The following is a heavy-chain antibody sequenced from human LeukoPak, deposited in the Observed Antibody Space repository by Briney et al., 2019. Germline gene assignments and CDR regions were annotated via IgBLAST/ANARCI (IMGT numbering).Heavy chain of an antibody. J-gene: IGHJ5*02. CDR3: AATSIIFNWFDP. D-gene: IGHD1-14*01. CDR1: GGSFGDFA. CDR2: SDPMSDTK. Sequence: SVKVSCKASGGSFGDFAIIWVRQAPGHGLEWMGRSDPMSDTKDYAQKFQGRVTFTTDESTTTAHMELSNLSPEDTAVYYCAATSIIFNWFDPWGQGTLVTVSS. V-gene: IGHV1-69*05.